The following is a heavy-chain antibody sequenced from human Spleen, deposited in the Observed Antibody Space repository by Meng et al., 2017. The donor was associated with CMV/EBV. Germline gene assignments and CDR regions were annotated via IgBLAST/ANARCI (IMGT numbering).Heavy chain of an antibody. J-gene: IGHJ6*02. V-gene: IGHV4-59*01. Sequence: GSLRLSCSVSGGSISHYYWSWIRQPPGKGLEWIGHISYSGGANYNPSLKSRVTTSVDKSKTQFSLKLTSVTAADTAVYYCAGSFLWYSSAADTYYYYGMDVWGQGTTVTVSS. CDR2: ISYSGGA. D-gene: IGHD2-2*01. CDR3: AGSFLWYSSAADTYYYYGMDV. CDR1: GGSISHYY.